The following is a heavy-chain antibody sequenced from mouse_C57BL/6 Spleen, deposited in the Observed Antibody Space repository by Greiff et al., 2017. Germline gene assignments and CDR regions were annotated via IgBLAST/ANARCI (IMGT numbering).Heavy chain of an antibody. J-gene: IGHJ3*01. CDR2: IDPSDSET. V-gene: IGHV1-52*01. Sequence: QVQLQQPGAELVRPGSSVKLSCKASGYTFTSYWMHWVKQRPIQGLEWIGNIDPSDSETHYNQKFKDKATLTVDKSSSTAYMQLSSLTSEDSAVYYCARGAELGSWFAYWGQGTLVTVSA. CDR3: ARGAELGSWFAY. CDR1: GYTFTSYW. D-gene: IGHD4-1*01.